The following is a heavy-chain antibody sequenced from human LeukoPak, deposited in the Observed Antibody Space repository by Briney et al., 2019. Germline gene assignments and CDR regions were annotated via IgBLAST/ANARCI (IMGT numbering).Heavy chain of an antibody. V-gene: IGHV1-69*01. CDR1: GGTFSSYA. CDR2: IIPIFGTA. J-gene: IGHJ6*03. D-gene: IGHD3-10*01. CDR3: ARGYYGSGSYYLYMDV. Sequence: VASVKVSCKASGGTFSSYAISWVRQAPGQGLEWMGGIIPIFGTANYAQKLQGRVTITADESTSTAYMELSSLRSEDTAVYYCARGYYGSGSYYLYMDVWGKGTTVTISS.